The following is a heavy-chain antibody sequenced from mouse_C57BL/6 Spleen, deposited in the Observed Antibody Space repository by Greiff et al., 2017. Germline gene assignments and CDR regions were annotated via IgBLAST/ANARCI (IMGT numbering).Heavy chain of an antibody. J-gene: IGHJ4*01. D-gene: IGHD2-3*01. Sequence: EVKLVESGGGLVKPGGSLKLSCAASGFTFSDYGMHWVRQAPEKGLEWVAYISRGSSTIYYADTVKGRVTISRDNDKNTLFLQMTSLRSEDTAMYYCASDGYAMDYWGQETSVTVSS. CDR3: ASDGYAMDY. V-gene: IGHV5-17*01. CDR1: GFTFSDYG. CDR2: ISRGSSTI.